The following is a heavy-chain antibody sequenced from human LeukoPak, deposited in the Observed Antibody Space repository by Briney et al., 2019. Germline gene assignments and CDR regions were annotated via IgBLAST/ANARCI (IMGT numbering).Heavy chain of an antibody. J-gene: IGHJ4*02. Sequence: GGSLRLSCAASGFTVSSNYMSWVRQAPGKGLEWVSVIYSGGSTYYADSVKGRFTISRDNSKSTLHLQMNSLRPEDTAVYYCARDLAVAGTRTFDYWGQGTLVTVSS. D-gene: IGHD6-19*01. CDR1: GFTVSSNY. CDR2: IYSGGST. CDR3: ARDLAVAGTRTFDY. V-gene: IGHV3-66*01.